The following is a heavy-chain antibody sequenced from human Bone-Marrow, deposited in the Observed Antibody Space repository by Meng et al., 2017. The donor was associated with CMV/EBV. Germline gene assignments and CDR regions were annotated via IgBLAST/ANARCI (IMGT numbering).Heavy chain of an antibody. D-gene: IGHD4-23*01. CDR2: INPTSGGT. CDR1: GYTFTGYY. V-gene: IGHV1-2*02. Sequence: CKASGYTFTGYYMHWVRQAPGQGLEWMGWINPTSGGTNYAQKFQGRVTMTRDTSISTAYMELSRLRSDDTAVYYCARSGGLTTVGDYWGQGTLVTVSS. J-gene: IGHJ4*02. CDR3: ARSGGLTTVGDY.